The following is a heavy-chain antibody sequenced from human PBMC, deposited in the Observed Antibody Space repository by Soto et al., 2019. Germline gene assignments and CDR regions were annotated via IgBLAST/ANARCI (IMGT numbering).Heavy chain of an antibody. CDR2: ISGSGGST. J-gene: IGHJ6*02. Sequence: GGSLRLSCAASGFIFSSYAMSWVRQAPGKGLEWVSVISGSGGSTYHADSVRGRFTISRDNSKNTLYLQMNSLRAEDTAVYYCAKDVMSGTYYYYGMDVWGQGTTVTVS. V-gene: IGHV3-23*01. CDR1: GFIFSSYA. CDR3: AKDVMSGTYYYYGMDV. D-gene: IGHD1-1*01.